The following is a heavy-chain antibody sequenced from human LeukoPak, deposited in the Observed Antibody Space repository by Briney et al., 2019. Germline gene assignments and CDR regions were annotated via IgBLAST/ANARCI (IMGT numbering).Heavy chain of an antibody. D-gene: IGHD3-16*01. J-gene: IGHJ4*02. CDR1: GASMSSYY. CDR3: AILRAGGPFDS. Sequence: SETLSLTCTVSGASMSSYYWCWIRRPPGKGLEWIAYIYYSGTTDYNPSLKSRATISIDTSKNQLSLKLSSVTAAVTAVYYCAILRAGGPFDSWGQGTLVTASS. CDR2: IYYSGTT. V-gene: IGHV4-59*08.